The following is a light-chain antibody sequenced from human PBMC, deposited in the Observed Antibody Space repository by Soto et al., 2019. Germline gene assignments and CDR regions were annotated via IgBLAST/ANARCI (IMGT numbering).Light chain of an antibody. CDR1: QSVTSSH. V-gene: IGKV3-20*01. J-gene: IGKJ2*01. Sequence: EIVLTQSPGTLSLSLGERATLSCRASQSVTSSHLAWYQQKPGQAPRLLIYGGSSRATGIPDNFSGSGSGTDFTLAISRPEPEDFAVYFCHCQQYGTSSAYTFGQGTKLEIK. CDR3: QQYGTSSAYT. CDR2: GGS.